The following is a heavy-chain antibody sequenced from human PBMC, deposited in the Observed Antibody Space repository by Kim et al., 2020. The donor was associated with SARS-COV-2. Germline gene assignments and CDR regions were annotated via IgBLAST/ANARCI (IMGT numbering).Heavy chain of an antibody. D-gene: IGHD3-3*01. CDR1: GFTFSSYA. CDR3: AKDQYDFWSGLQTPAFDY. Sequence: GGSLRLSCAASGFTFSSYAMSWVRQAPGKGLEWVSAISGSGGSTYYADSVKGRFTISRDNSKNTLYLQMNSLRAEDTAVYYCAKDQYDFWSGLQTPAFDYWGQGTLVTVSS. J-gene: IGHJ4*02. V-gene: IGHV3-23*01. CDR2: ISGSGGST.